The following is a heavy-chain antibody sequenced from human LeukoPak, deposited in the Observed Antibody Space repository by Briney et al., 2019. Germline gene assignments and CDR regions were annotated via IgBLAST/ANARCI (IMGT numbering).Heavy chain of an antibody. J-gene: IGHJ4*02. CDR2: IYPGDSDT. V-gene: IGHV5-51*01. CDR1: GYSFTSYW. D-gene: IGHD3-10*01. Sequence: GESLKISCKGSGYSFTSYWIAWVRQMPGKGLEWMGIIYPGDSDTRYSPSFQGQVTISDDKSISTAYLQWSSLKASDTAMYYCAITLSDPKGYYYGSGSLGGFDYWGQGTLVTVSS. CDR3: AITLSDPKGYYYGSGSLGGFDY.